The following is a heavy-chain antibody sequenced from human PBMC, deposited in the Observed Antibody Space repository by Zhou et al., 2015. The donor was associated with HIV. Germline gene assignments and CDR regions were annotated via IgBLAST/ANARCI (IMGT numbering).Heavy chain of an antibody. V-gene: IGHV1-8*01. D-gene: IGHD4-17*01. J-gene: IGHJ1*01. CDR1: GYTFTTYE. Sequence: QVQLVQSGAEVKKPGASVKVSCRASGYTFTTYEVNWVRQATGQGLEWMGWMNPHNANTGFAQKFQGRVTMTRDTSTNVAYLELSSLSPEDTAVYYCARGFSHGDYEVFFKEWGQGTLITVSS. CDR3: ARGFSHGDYEVFFKE. CDR2: MNPHNANT.